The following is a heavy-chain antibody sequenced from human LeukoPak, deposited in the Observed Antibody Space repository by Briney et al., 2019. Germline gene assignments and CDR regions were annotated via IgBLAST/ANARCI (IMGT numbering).Heavy chain of an antibody. D-gene: IGHD6-6*01. Sequence: GESLKISCKGSGYSFTNYWIGWVRQMPGKGLEWMGIIYPGDSDTRYSPSFQGQVTISADKSISTAYLQCGSLKASDTAMYYCTRQEYSSSSPDYWGQGTLVTVSS. CDR3: TRQEYSSSSPDY. CDR1: GYSFTNYW. CDR2: IYPGDSDT. V-gene: IGHV5-51*01. J-gene: IGHJ4*02.